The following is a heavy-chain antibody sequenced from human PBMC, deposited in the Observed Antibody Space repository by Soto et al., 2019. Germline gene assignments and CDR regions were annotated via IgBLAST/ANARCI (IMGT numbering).Heavy chain of an antibody. J-gene: IGHJ4*02. CDR1: GDSISGDSYF. V-gene: IGHV4-39*01. CDR3: SRHVREFSGPGIYDFFVY. D-gene: IGHD3-10*02. CDR2: MSYRRSI. Sequence: SETLSLTCTVSGDSISGDSYFWGWIRQPPGKGLEWIGNMSYRRSIYYNPSLKSRVSVVVDTSKNQFSLTMTSMTAADTAVYYCSRHVREFSGPGIYDFFVYWGQGILFTGSS.